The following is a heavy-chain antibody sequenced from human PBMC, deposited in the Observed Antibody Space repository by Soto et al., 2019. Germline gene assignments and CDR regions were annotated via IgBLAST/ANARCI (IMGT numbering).Heavy chain of an antibody. CDR1: GYTFTDCY. CDR3: AKSGSLFRPSLGYFDY. V-gene: IGHV1-2*02. CDR2: INPNSGGT. D-gene: IGHD1-1*01. J-gene: IGHJ4*02. Sequence: ASVKVSCKASGYTFTDCYIHWVRQAPGQGLEWMGWINPNSGGTSYAQKFQGRLTMTTDTSITTAYMELSRLSSDDTAFYYCAKSGSLFRPSLGYFDYWGQGTLVTVSS.